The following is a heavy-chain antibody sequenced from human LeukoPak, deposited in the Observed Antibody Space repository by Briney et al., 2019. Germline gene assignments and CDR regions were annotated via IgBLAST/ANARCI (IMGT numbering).Heavy chain of an antibody. J-gene: IGHJ4*02. CDR1: GFTFSSYW. V-gene: IGHV3-74*01. CDR3: ARDLCSGGNCYSDWDY. Sequence: GGSLRLSCAASGFTFSSYWMHWVRQAPGKGLVWVSRINSDGRSASYADSVKGRFTNSRDNAKNTLYLQMNSLRAEDTAVYYCARDLCSGGNCYSDWDYWGQGTLVTVSS. D-gene: IGHD2-15*01. CDR2: INSDGRSA.